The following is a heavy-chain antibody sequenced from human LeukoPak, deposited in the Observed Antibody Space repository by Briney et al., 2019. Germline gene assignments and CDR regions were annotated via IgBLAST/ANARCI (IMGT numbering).Heavy chain of an antibody. V-gene: IGHV4-34*01. CDR2: INHSGST. CDR3: ARREWELPFDY. J-gene: IGHJ4*02. Sequence: SETLSLTCAVYGGSFSGYYWSWIRQPPGKGLEWIGEINHSGSTYYNPSLKSRVTISVDTSKNQFSLKLSSVTAADTAVYYCARREWELPFDYWGQGTLVTVSS. D-gene: IGHD1-26*01. CDR1: GGSFSGYY.